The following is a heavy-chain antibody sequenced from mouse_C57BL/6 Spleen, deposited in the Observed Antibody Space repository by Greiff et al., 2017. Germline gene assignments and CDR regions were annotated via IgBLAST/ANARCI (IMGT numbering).Heavy chain of an antibody. Sequence: QVQLQQSGAELVRPGASVTLSCKASGYTFTDYEMHWVKQTPVHGLEWIGAIDPETGGTAYNQKFKGKAILTADKSSSTAYMELRSLTSEDSAVYYCTRRWDAYFDCWGQGTTLTVSS. CDR1: GYTFTDYE. CDR3: TRRWDAYFDC. CDR2: IDPETGGT. V-gene: IGHV1-15*01. J-gene: IGHJ2*01. D-gene: IGHD1-1*02.